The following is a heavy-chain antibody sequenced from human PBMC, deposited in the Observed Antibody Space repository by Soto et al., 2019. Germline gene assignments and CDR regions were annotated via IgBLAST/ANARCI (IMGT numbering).Heavy chain of an antibody. J-gene: IGHJ4*02. D-gene: IGHD3-22*01. Sequence: QVQLVQSGAEVKKPGSSVKVSCKASGGTFSSYAISWVRQAPGQGLEWMGGIIPIFGTANYAQKFQGRVTSTADESTSEAYMELSSLRCEDTAVYYCARAGIYESSGYYSYWSDYWGQGTLVTVSS. CDR3: ARAGIYESSGYYSYWSDY. V-gene: IGHV1-69*01. CDR1: GGTFSSYA. CDR2: IIPIFGTA.